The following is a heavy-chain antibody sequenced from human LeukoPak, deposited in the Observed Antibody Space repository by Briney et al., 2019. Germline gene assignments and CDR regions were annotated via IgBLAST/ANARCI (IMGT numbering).Heavy chain of an antibody. CDR2: MNQDGGEK. J-gene: IGHJ6*03. CDR3: ASYDFYYMDA. CDR1: GFTFSDYW. Sequence: HPGGSLRLSCAASGFTFSDYWMSWVRQAPGKGLEWVAKMNQDGGEKSYVDSVKGRFTISRDDAKNSLYLQMNNLRAEDTAVYYCASYDFYYMDAWGNGTTVTVSS. V-gene: IGHV3-7*01.